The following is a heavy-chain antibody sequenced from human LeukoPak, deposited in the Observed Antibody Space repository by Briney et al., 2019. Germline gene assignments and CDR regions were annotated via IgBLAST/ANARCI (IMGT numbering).Heavy chain of an antibody. D-gene: IGHD1-26*01. V-gene: IGHV3-30*03. Sequence: PGGSLRLSCAASGFTFSSYSMNWVRQAPGKGLEWVAVISYDGSNKYYADSVKGRFTISRDNSKNTLYLQMNSLRAEDTAVYYCVTWELAFDYWGQGTLVTVSS. CDR1: GFTFSSYS. J-gene: IGHJ4*02. CDR2: ISYDGSNK. CDR3: VTWELAFDY.